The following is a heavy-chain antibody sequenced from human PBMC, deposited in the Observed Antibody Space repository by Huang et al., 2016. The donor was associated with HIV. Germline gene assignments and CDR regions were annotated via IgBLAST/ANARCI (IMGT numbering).Heavy chain of an antibody. CDR3: ARARWFQARSWNFDV. V-gene: IGHV4-34*01. CDR2: INDSGYA. CDR1: GGSVSGYY. D-gene: IGHD2-15*01. Sequence: QVQVQQWGAGLLKPSETVSLTCAVSGGSVSGYYWSWIRQPPGQGLEWSGEINDSGYATYNPSLKSRVSIAVAAAKNQLSLKVTSVTAADTAVYDCARARWFQARSWNFDVWGRGTLVTVSS. J-gene: IGHJ2*01.